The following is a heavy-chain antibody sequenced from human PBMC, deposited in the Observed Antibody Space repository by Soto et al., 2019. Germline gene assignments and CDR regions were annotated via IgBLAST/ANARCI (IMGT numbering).Heavy chain of an antibody. CDR2: ISYDGKQT. J-gene: IGHJ2*01. CDR1: GVTFKDYG. V-gene: IGHV3-30*03. D-gene: IGHD3-16*01. Sequence: GGSLRLSCGAPGVTFKDYGMHWVRRAPGKGLEWVAVISYDGKQTYYADPVKGRFTISKDKSKRTLFLQMNSLRVDDTAVYYCARDGWGSNWYFDLWGRGTLVTVSS. CDR3: ARDGWGSNWYFDL.